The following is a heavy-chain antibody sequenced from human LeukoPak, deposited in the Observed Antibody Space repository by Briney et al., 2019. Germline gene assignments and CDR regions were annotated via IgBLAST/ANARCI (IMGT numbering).Heavy chain of an antibody. V-gene: IGHV3-23*01. D-gene: IGHD6-13*01. CDR1: GFTFSSYA. CDR3: AKDSSSWYDWGGYFDY. J-gene: IGHJ4*02. Sequence: GGSLRLSCAASGFTFSSYAMSWVRRAPGKGLEWVSAISGSGGSTYYADSVKGRFTISRDNSKNTLYLQMNSLRAEDTAAYYCAKDSSSWYDWGGYFDYWGQGTLVTVSS. CDR2: ISGSGGST.